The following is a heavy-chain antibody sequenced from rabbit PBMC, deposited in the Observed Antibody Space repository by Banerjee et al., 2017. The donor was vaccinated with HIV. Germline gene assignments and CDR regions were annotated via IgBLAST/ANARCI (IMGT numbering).Heavy chain of an antibody. Sequence: QEQLKESGGGLIQPGGSLTLSCKASGFDFSSYYMSWVRQAPGKGLEWIACIYTSSGSTWYASWAIGRFTISKTSSTTVTLQMTSLTAADTATYFCARDLAGVIGWNFNLWGPGTLVTVS. D-gene: IGHD4-1*01. CDR1: GFDFSSYYM. CDR2: IYTSSGST. V-gene: IGHV1S45*01. J-gene: IGHJ4*01. CDR3: ARDLAGVIGWNFNL.